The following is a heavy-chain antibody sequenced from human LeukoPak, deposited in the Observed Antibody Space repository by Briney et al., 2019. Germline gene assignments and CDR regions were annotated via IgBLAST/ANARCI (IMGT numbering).Heavy chain of an antibody. Sequence: SQTLSLTCAISGDSVSSNSAAWNWIRQSPSRGLEWLGRTYYRSKWYTYYAVSVKSRISINRDTSKNQISLQLNSVTPEDTAVYYCVRGGQGDGYSADEAFDFWGQGTVVTVSS. D-gene: IGHD5-24*01. CDR3: VRGGQGDGYSADEAFDF. J-gene: IGHJ3*01. V-gene: IGHV6-1*01. CDR2: TYYRSKWYT. CDR1: GDSVSSNSAA.